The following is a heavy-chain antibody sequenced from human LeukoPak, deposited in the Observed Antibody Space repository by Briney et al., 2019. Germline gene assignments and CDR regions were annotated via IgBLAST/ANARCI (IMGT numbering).Heavy chain of an antibody. D-gene: IGHD2-2*01. CDR3: ARGYCSSTSCYPSRNWFDP. Sequence: GGSLRLPCAASGFTFSSYWMHWVRQAPGKGLVWVSRINSDGSSTSYADSVKGRFTISRDNAKNTLYLQMNSLRAEDTAVYYCARGYCSSTSCYPSRNWFDPWGQGTLVTVSS. CDR1: GFTFSSYW. J-gene: IGHJ5*02. CDR2: INSDGSST. V-gene: IGHV3-74*01.